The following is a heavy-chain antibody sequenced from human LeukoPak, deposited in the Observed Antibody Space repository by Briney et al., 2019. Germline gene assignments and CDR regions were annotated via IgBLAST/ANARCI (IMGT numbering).Heavy chain of an antibody. CDR3: AKDRQYGDYGGGDFFDS. J-gene: IGHJ4*02. CDR1: GFTFDDYA. Sequence: GGSLRLSCAASGFTFDDYAMHWVRQAPAKGLQWISSINWVGDTSSYADSVKGRFTVSRDNTKGSLYLQMHSLRSEDTALYYCAKDRQYGDYGGGDFFDSWGQGTLVTVSS. CDR2: INWVGDTS. D-gene: IGHD4-17*01. V-gene: IGHV3-43D*03.